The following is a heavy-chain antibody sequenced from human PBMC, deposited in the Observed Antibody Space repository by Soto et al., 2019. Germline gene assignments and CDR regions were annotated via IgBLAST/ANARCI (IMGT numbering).Heavy chain of an antibody. D-gene: IGHD2-21*02. V-gene: IGHV2-5*01. CDR3: AHRPTSTDDFYFDY. Sequence: QITLTESGPTLVTPTQTLTLTCSFSGFSLTTSGVAVGWFRQPPGKAPEWLALFYWNDDKRYSPSLRSRLTVTADSSKNQVVLTLANVDPVDSGTYYYAHRPTSTDDFYFDYWGQGTLVTVSS. CDR1: GFSLTTSGVA. J-gene: IGHJ4*02. CDR2: FYWNDDK.